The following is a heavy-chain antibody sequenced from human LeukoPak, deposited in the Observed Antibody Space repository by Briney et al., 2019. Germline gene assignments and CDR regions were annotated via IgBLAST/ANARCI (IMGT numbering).Heavy chain of an antibody. CDR3: ARDYYDSSGYSRDAFDI. Sequence: GESLKISCKASGYSFTSYWIGWVRQMPGKGLEWMGIMYPGDSDTRYSPSFQGQVTISADKSISTAYLQWSSLKASDTAMYYCARDYYDSSGYSRDAFDIWSQGTMVTVSS. D-gene: IGHD3-22*01. J-gene: IGHJ3*02. V-gene: IGHV5-51*01. CDR1: GYSFTSYW. CDR2: MYPGDSDT.